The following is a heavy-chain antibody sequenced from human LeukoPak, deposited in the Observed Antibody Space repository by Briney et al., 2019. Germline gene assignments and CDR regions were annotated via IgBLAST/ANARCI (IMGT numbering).Heavy chain of an antibody. V-gene: IGHV3-23*01. Sequence: DPGGSLRLSCAASGFTFSSYAMSWVRQAPGKGLEWVSAISGSGGSTYYADSVKGRFTISRDNSKNTLYLQMNSLRAEDTAVYYCARIGYYDSGNYPTDYWGPGTLVTVSS. J-gene: IGHJ4*02. CDR1: GFTFSSYA. D-gene: IGHD3-10*01. CDR3: ARIGYYDSGNYPTDY. CDR2: ISGSGGST.